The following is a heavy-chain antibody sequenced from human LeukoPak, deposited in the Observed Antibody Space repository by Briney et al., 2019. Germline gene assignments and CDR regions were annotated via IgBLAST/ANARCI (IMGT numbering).Heavy chain of an antibody. J-gene: IGHJ4*02. Sequence: GGSLRLSCAASGFTFSSYSMNWVRQAPGKGLEWVSYISSSSSTIYYADSVKGRLTISRDNSKNTLYLQMNSLRAEDTAVYYCAKGDIVVVTAPFDYWGQGTLVTVSS. CDR2: ISSSSSTI. CDR1: GFTFSSYS. CDR3: AKGDIVVVTAPFDY. V-gene: IGHV3-48*01. D-gene: IGHD2-21*02.